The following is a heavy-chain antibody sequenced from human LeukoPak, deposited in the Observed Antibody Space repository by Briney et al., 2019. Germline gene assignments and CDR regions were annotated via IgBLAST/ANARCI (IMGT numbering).Heavy chain of an antibody. CDR1: GFTFSNYW. Sequence: GGSLRLSCAASGFTFSNYWMSWVRQAPGKGLEWVANIKQDGSEKYYVDSVKGRFTISRDNAKNSLYLQMNSLRVEDTAVYYCARLQTTVTTDYYYYMDVWGKGTTVTVSS. CDR2: IKQDGSEK. J-gene: IGHJ6*03. V-gene: IGHV3-7*01. D-gene: IGHD4-17*01. CDR3: ARLQTTVTTDYYYYMDV.